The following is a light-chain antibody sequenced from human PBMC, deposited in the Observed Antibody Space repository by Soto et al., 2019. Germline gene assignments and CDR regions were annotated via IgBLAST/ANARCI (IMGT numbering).Light chain of an antibody. V-gene: IGKV3-11*01. Sequence: EIVLTQSPATLSLSPGERATLSCRASQSVSSYLAWYQQKPGQAPRLLIYDASNRATGIPARFSGSGSGTDFTLTISSLAPEDFAVYDCQQRSNWPSFGGGTKVEIK. CDR3: QQRSNWPS. J-gene: IGKJ4*01. CDR2: DAS. CDR1: QSVSSY.